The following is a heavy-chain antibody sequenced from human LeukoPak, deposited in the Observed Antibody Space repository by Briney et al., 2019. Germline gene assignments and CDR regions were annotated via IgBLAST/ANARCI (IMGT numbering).Heavy chain of an antibody. CDR2: INPSGGST. V-gene: IGHV1-46*01. CDR3: TGGSYEIGRVY. D-gene: IGHD1-26*01. Sequence: GASVKVSCKASGYTFTSYYMHWVRQAPGQGLEWMGIINPSGGSTSYAQKFQGRVTMTRDTSTSTVYMELSSLRSEDTAVYYCTGGSYEIGRVYWGQGTLVTVSS. J-gene: IGHJ4*02. CDR1: GYTFTSYY.